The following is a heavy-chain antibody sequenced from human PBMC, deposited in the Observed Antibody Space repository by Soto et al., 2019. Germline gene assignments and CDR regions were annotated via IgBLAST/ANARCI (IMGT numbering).Heavy chain of an antibody. CDR3: TRRIDTEFDP. V-gene: IGHV4-39*02. CDR1: GGSIGSSDYY. Sequence: SETLSLTCTVSGGSIGSSDYYWGWIRQPPGRGLEWIGSSHYSGATYYNQALNSRVTISIDTSRNNFSLKLISVTAADTAVYYCTRRIDTEFDPWGQGTLVTVSS. CDR2: SHYSGAT. J-gene: IGHJ5*02. D-gene: IGHD2-8*02.